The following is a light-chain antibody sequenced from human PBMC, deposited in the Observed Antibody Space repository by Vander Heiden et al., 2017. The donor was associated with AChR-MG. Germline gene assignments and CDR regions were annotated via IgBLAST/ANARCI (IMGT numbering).Light chain of an antibody. V-gene: IGKV3-11*01. CDR3: QQRTNWPPKLT. CDR2: DAS. Sequence: EIVLTQSPATLSWSPGERATLPCRASQSVGSDLAWNQQEPGQAPSLLIFDASKRATGIPARFSGSGSGTDFTLTISSLEPEDFAVYYCQQRTNWPPKLTFGPGTRVEIK. CDR1: QSVGSD. J-gene: IGKJ3*01.